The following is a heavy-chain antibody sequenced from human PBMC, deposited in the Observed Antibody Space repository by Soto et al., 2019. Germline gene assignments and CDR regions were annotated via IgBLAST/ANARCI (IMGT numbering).Heavy chain of an antibody. V-gene: IGHV1-2*04. CDR3: ARAGRLLWFGELPRYYYYGMDV. D-gene: IGHD3-10*01. CDR1: GYTFTGYY. J-gene: IGHJ6*02. CDR2: INPNSGGT. Sequence: GASVKVSCKASGYTFTGYYMHWVRQAPGQGLEWMGWINPNSGGTNYAQKFQGWVTMTRDTSISTAYMELSRLRSDDTAVYYCARAGRLLWFGELPRYYYYGMDVXGQGTTVTVYS.